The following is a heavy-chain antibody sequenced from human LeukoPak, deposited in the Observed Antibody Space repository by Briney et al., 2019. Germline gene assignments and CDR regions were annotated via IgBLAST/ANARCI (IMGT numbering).Heavy chain of an antibody. Sequence: SETLSLTCTVSGGSISSSSYYWGWIRQPPGKGLEWIGSIYYSGSTYYNPSLKSRVTISVDTSKNQFSLKLSSVTAADTAVYYCAAYPEQVVNYYMDVWGKGTTVTVSS. D-gene: IGHD6-13*01. V-gene: IGHV4-39*01. CDR1: GGSISSSSYY. CDR3: AAYPEQVVNYYMDV. J-gene: IGHJ6*03. CDR2: IYYSGST.